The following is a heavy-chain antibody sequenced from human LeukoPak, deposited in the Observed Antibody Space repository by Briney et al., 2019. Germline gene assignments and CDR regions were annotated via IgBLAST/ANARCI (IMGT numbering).Heavy chain of an antibody. V-gene: IGHV3-7*01. CDR1: GFTFSNYW. CDR2: IKHDGSEK. J-gene: IGHJ6*02. D-gene: IGHD3-10*01. Sequence: GGSLRLSCAASGFTFSNYWMTWVRQAPGKGLEWVANIKHDGSEKNYVDSVKGRFTISRDNAKNSLYLQMNSLRAEDTAMYSCARMVRQVTMVRSYGMDVWGQGTTVTVSS. CDR3: ARMVRQVTMVRSYGMDV.